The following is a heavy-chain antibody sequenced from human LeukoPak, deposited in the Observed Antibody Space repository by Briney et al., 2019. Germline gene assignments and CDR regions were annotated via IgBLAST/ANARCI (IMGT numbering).Heavy chain of an antibody. CDR2: IYYTGNT. V-gene: IGHV4-39*07. Sequence: SETLSLTCTVSGDSISTSKSYWGWIRQPPLKGLEWIGSIYYTGNTYYNASLKSRVTISVDTSKNQFSLKLSSVTAADTAVYYCARGPSLGQAFDIWGQGTMVTVSS. CDR3: ARGPSLGQAFDI. CDR1: GDSISTSKSY. J-gene: IGHJ3*02.